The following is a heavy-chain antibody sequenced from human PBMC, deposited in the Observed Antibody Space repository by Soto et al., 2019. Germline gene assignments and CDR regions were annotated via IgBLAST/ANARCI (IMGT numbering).Heavy chain of an antibody. V-gene: IGHV3-7*03. J-gene: IGHJ4*02. CDR3: VIDRRVEPGFSY. CDR1: GFTFSSGYTFSSFW. Sequence: VQLVESGGGSVQPGGSLRLSCAASGFTFSSGYTFSSFWMSGVRQPPGKGLEWVAKINKDGSEKYYMDSVKGRFTISRDNAKNSLYLQMDSLRADDTAIYYCVIDRRVEPGFSYWGQGTLVTAPS. D-gene: IGHD6-13*01. CDR2: INKDGSEK.